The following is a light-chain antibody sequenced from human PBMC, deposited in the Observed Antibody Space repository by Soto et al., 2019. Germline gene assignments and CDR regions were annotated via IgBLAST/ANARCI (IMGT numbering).Light chain of an antibody. J-gene: IGKJ3*01. Sequence: AIQMTQSPSSLSASGGDRVTITCRASQGIRNDLDWFQQKPGKAPKLLIYAASNLQSGVPARFSGSGSGTDFTLTISRLQPEDFATYYCLQKYFYPFTFGPGTKVDIK. CDR3: LQKYFYPFT. CDR1: QGIRND. V-gene: IGKV1-6*01. CDR2: AAS.